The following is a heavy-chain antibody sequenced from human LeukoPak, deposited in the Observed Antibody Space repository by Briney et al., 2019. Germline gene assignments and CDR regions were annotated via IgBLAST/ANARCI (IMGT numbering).Heavy chain of an antibody. J-gene: IGHJ2*01. CDR3: ARGGYSFGYTDWYFDL. CDR2: IYYGGST. CDR1: GGSISSYY. Sequence: SETLSLTCTVSGGSISSYYWSWIRQPPGRGLEWIEYIYYGGSTNYNPSLKSRVTISVDTSKNQFSLKLSSVTAADTAVYYCARGGYSFGYTDWYFDLWGRGTLVTVSS. D-gene: IGHD5-18*01. V-gene: IGHV4-59*01.